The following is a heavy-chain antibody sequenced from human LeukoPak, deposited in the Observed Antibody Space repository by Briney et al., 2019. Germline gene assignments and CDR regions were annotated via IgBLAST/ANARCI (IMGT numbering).Heavy chain of an antibody. CDR3: AGAFEQQLAIDY. D-gene: IGHD6-13*01. J-gene: IGHJ4*02. V-gene: IGHV4-59*08. CDR1: GGSISSYY. CDR2: IYYSGSS. Sequence: KASETLSLTCTVSGGSISSYYWSWIRQPPGKGLEWIGYIYYSGSSNYNPSLKSRVTITIYTSKNQFYLKLSSVTAADTAVYYCAGAFEQQLAIDYWGQGTLVTVSS.